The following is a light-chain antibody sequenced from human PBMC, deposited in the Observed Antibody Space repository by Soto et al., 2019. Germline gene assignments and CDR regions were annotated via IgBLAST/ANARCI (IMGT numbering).Light chain of an antibody. V-gene: IGKV3-15*01. J-gene: IGKJ1*01. Sequence: EIVMTQSPATLSVSPGERATLSCRASQSVSSNLAWYQQKPGQAPRLLIYRASTRATGIPARFSGSGSRTDFTLNISILQSEDFAVYYCQHYNNWPPWTFGQGTKVEIK. CDR2: RAS. CDR3: QHYNNWPPWT. CDR1: QSVSSN.